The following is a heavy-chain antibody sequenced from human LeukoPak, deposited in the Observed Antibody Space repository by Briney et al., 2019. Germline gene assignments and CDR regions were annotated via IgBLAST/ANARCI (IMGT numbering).Heavy chain of an antibody. CDR1: GGSISSGDYY. Sequence: SETLSLTCTVSGGSISSGDYYWSWIRQPPGKGLEWIGYIYYSGSTNYNPSFKSRVTISVDTSKNQFSLKLSSVTAADTAVYYCARQFPYGSGRGHPFVGYGMDVWGQGTTVTVSS. J-gene: IGHJ6*02. D-gene: IGHD3-10*01. CDR3: ARQFPYGSGRGHPFVGYGMDV. V-gene: IGHV4-61*08. CDR2: IYYSGST.